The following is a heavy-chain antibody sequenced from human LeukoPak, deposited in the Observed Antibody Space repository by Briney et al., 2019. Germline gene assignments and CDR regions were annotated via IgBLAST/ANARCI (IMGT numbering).Heavy chain of an antibody. CDR3: AREAGWLVPYYFDY. CDR2: IYYSGST. D-gene: IGHD6-19*01. CDR1: GGSISSYY. V-gene: IGHV4-4*08. J-gene: IGHJ4*02. Sequence: PSETLSLTCTVSGGSISSYYWSWIRQPPGKGLEWIGYIYYSGSTYYNPSLKSRVTISVDTSKNQFSLKLSSVTAADTAVYYCAREAGWLVPYYFDYWGQGTLVTVSS.